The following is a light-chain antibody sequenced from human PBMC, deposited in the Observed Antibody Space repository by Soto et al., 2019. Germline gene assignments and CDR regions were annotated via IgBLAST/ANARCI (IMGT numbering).Light chain of an antibody. Sequence: QSVLTQPPSASGAPGQSVSISCSGSISNIGSNTVNWYQQLPGTAPRLLIYNDDRRPSGVPDRFSGSKSGTSASLAISGLQSEDEADYYCAAWDDSLNGYVFGTGTKLTVL. CDR1: ISNIGSNT. CDR3: AAWDDSLNGYV. CDR2: NDD. J-gene: IGLJ1*01. V-gene: IGLV1-44*01.